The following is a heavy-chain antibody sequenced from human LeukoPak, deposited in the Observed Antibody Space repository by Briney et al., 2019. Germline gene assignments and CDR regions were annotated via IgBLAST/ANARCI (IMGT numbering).Heavy chain of an antibody. V-gene: IGHV3-23*01. CDR2: ISVSGNT. Sequence: VGSLRLSCAVSGFTFSSYAMSWVRQGPGKGLEWVSAISVSGNTYHADSVKGRFTISRDSSKNTLYLQMTSLRAGDAAVYYGAKAPVTTCSGAYCYPFDYWSQGTLVTVSS. CDR1: GFTFSSYA. J-gene: IGHJ4*02. D-gene: IGHD2-15*01. CDR3: AKAPVTTCSGAYCYPFDY.